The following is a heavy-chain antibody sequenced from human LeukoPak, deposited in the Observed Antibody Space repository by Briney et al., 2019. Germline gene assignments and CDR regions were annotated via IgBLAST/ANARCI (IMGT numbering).Heavy chain of an antibody. CDR2: IYYSGST. CDR3: ARRMTTAGYFDY. CDR1: GGSISSGGYY. J-gene: IGHJ4*02. V-gene: IGHV4-31*03. Sequence: SQTLSLTCTVSGGSISSGGYYWRWIRQPPGKGLEWIGYIYYSGSTYSNPSLESRVTISKDTSKNQFSLKLSSVAAADTALYYCARRMTTAGYFDYWGQGTLVTVSS. D-gene: IGHD6-13*01.